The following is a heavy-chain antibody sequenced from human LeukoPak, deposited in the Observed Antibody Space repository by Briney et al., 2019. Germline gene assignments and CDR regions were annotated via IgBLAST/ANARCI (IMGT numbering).Heavy chain of an antibody. Sequence: SETLSLTCTVSGGSISSYYWGWIRQPPGKGLEWIGSIYYSGSTYYNPSLKSRVAISVDTSKTQFSLKLSSVTAADTAVYYCARLKYYYDSSGYRAEYFQHWGQGTLVTVSS. CDR1: GGSISSYY. V-gene: IGHV4-39*07. J-gene: IGHJ1*01. CDR3: ARLKYYYDSSGYRAEYFQH. D-gene: IGHD3-22*01. CDR2: IYYSGST.